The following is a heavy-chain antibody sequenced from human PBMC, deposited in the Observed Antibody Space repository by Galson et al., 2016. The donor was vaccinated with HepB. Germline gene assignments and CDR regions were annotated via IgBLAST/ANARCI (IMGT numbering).Heavy chain of an antibody. V-gene: IGHV3-53*01. Sequence: SLRLSCAASGFTGSSPFLTWVRPGPGEGVEWVSGIYSGDSTNYADSVKGRFTISRDNSKNTLYLQMNSLRVEDTAVYYCARGKAVTGSDPLDPWGQGTLVTVSS. D-gene: IGHD6-19*01. J-gene: IGHJ5*02. CDR1: GFTGSSPF. CDR2: IYSGDST. CDR3: ARGKAVTGSDPLDP.